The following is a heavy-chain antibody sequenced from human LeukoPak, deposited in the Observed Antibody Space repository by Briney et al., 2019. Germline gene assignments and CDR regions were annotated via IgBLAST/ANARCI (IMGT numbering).Heavy chain of an antibody. V-gene: IGHV3-21*01. D-gene: IGHD2-2*01. CDR2: ISSSSSYI. CDR1: GFTFSSYS. J-gene: IGHJ5*02. CDR3: ARGFGYCSSTSCGKFDP. Sequence: PGGSLRLSCAASGFTFSSYSMNWVRQAPGKGLEWVSSISSSSSYIYYADSVKGRFTISRDNAKNSLYLQMNSLRAEDTAVYYCARGFGYCSSTSCGKFDPWGQGTLVTVSS.